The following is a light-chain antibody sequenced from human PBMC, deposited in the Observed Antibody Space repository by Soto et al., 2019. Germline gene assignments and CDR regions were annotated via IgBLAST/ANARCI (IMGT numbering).Light chain of an antibody. J-gene: IGKJ4*01. CDR3: QPRSKWPST. Sequence: EIVLTQSPATLSLSPGERATLSCRASQSVSSYLAWYQQKPGQAPRLLIYDASNRATGIPARFSGSGSGTDFALTISSLXXAXXAXXYCQPRSKWPSTFGGGTKGXIK. CDR1: QSVSSY. CDR2: DAS. V-gene: IGKV3-11*01.